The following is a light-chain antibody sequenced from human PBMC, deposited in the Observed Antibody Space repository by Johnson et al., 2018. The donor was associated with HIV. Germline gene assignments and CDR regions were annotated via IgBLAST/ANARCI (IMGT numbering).Light chain of an antibody. V-gene: IGLV1-51*01. CDR3: GTWDSSLSAGV. J-gene: IGLJ1*01. CDR1: SSNIGNMY. Sequence: QSVLTQPPSVSAAPGQKVTISCSGSSSNIGNMYVSWYQQLPGTAPKLLIYDNNKRPSGTPDRFSGSKSGTSATLGITGLQTGDAADYYCGTWDSSLSAGVFGTGTKVTVL. CDR2: DNN.